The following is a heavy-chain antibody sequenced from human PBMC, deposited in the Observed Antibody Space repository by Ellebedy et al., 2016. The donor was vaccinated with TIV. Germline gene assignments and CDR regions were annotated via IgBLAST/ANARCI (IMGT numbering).Heavy chain of an antibody. D-gene: IGHD3-10*01. CDR1: GFSLSTSGVG. Sequence: SGPTLVKPTQTLTLTCTFSGFSLSTSGVGVGWIRQPPGKALEWLALIYWDDDKRYSPSLKSRLTITKDTSTNQVVLTMTNMDPVDTATYYCARSMVRGVISSFDPWGQGTLVTVSS. V-gene: IGHV2-5*02. CDR3: ARSMVRGVISSFDP. J-gene: IGHJ5*02. CDR2: IYWDDDK.